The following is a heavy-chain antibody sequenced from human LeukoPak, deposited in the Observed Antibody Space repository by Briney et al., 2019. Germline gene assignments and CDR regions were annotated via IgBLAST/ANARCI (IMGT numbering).Heavy chain of an antibody. Sequence: ASVKVSCKASGYTFTSYYMHWVRQAPGQGLEWMGIINPSGGSTSYAQKFQGRVTMTRDTSTSTVYMELSSLRSEDTAVYYCARSTMVRGVIIGEIDYWGQGTLVTVSS. V-gene: IGHV1-46*01. J-gene: IGHJ4*02. CDR2: INPSGGST. CDR3: ARSTMVRGVIIGEIDY. D-gene: IGHD3-10*01. CDR1: GYTFTSYY.